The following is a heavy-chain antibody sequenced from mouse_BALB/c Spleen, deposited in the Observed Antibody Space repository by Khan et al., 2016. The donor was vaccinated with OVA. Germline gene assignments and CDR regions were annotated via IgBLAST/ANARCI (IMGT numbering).Heavy chain of an antibody. J-gene: IGHJ2*01. D-gene: IGHD1-1*01. V-gene: IGHV14-3*02. CDR2: IDPANGNT. CDR3: ARGAYYGSSWGY. Sequence: VQLQQSGAELVKPGASVKLSCTASGFNIKDTYMHWVKQRPEQGLEWIGRIDPANGNTKYDPKFQGKATITADTSSNTAYQQHSSLTSEDTAVYYCARGAYYGSSWGYWGQGTTLPVSS. CDR1: GFNIKDTY.